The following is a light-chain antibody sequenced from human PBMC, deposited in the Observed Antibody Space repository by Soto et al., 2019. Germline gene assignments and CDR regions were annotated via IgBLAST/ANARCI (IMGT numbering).Light chain of an antibody. Sequence: EIVMTQSPATLSVSPGEGATLSCRASQSVSSKLAWYQQKPGQAPRLLIYGASTRATGIPARFSGSGSGTEFTLIISSLQSEDSAVYYCQQYNSWLWTFRQGTTVDIK. CDR3: QQYNSWLWT. V-gene: IGKV3-15*01. CDR2: GAS. CDR1: QSVSSK. J-gene: IGKJ1*01.